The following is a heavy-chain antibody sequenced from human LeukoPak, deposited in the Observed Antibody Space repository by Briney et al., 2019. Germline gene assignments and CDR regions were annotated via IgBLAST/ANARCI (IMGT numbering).Heavy chain of an antibody. CDR1: GYSISSGYY. J-gene: IGHJ5*02. CDR3: ARVRDQAVAGTSWFDP. V-gene: IGHV4-38-2*02. CDR2: IYHSGST. Sequence: SETLSLTCTVSGYSISSGYYWGWIRQPPGKGLEWIGSIYHSGSTYYNPSLKSRVTISVDTSKNQFSLKLSSVTAADTAVYYCARVRDQAVAGTSWFDPWGQGTLVTVSS. D-gene: IGHD6-19*01.